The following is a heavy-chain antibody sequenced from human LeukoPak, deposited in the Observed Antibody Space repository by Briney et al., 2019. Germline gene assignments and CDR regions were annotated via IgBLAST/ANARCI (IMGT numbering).Heavy chain of an antibody. CDR1: GFTFSNYR. D-gene: IGHD3-10*01. J-gene: IGHJ4*02. CDR3: ARDFLAQGS. V-gene: IGHV3-74*01. Sequence: GGSLRLSCVASGFTFSNYRMHWVRQTPGKGLAWVSRIRTDGGETNYADSVKGRFTISRDNAKNTLYLQMNSLRVEDTAVYYCARDFLAQGSWGQGTLVTVSS. CDR2: IRTDGGET.